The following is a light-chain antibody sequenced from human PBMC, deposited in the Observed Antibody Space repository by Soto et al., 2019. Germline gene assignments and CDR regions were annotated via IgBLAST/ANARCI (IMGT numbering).Light chain of an antibody. J-gene: IGKJ1*01. CDR2: DAS. CDR3: QQYNDFSWA. Sequence: DIQMTQSPSTLSASVGDRVTITCRASQSFSSWLAWYQQKPGKAPKLLIFDASRLESGVPSRFSGSGSGTEFTLTISSLQPDDFAPYYCQQYNDFSWAFGQGTKVEIK. CDR1: QSFSSW. V-gene: IGKV1-5*01.